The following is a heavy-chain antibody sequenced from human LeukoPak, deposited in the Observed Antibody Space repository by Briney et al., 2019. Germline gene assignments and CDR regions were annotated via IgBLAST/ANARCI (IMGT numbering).Heavy chain of an antibody. D-gene: IGHD3-22*01. Sequence: ASVKVSCKSSGYTFTSYGISWVRPAPGQGLEWMGWISAYNGNTNYAQKLQGRVTMTTDTSTSTAYMELRSLRSDDTAVYYCARGASSGYAYNPFDYWGQGTLVTVSS. CDR3: ARGASSGYAYNPFDY. V-gene: IGHV1-18*01. J-gene: IGHJ4*02. CDR2: ISAYNGNT. CDR1: GYTFTSYG.